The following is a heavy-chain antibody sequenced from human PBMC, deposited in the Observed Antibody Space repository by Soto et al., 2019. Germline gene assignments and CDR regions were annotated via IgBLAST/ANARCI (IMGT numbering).Heavy chain of an antibody. CDR1: GYTFTSYG. CDR3: ARILYCSGGSCCPHADY. J-gene: IGHJ4*02. CDR2: ISAYNGNT. V-gene: IGHV1-18*01. D-gene: IGHD2-15*01. Sequence: ASVKVSCKASGYTFTSYGISWVRQAPGQGLEWMGWISAYNGNTNYAQKLQGRVTMTTDTSTSTAYMELRSLRSDDTAVYYCARILYCSGGSCCPHADYWAQGTLVPVSS.